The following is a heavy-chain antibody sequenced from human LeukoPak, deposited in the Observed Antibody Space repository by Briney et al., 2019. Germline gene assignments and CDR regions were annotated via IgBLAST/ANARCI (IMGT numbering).Heavy chain of an antibody. D-gene: IGHD2-2*01. Sequence: SETLSLTCTVSGGSINNYYWSWMRRPAGKGLEWIGRIYSSGSTNHNPSLKSRVTISVHTSKNQFSLKVNSVTAADTAVYYCARQYCSATSCYFDYWGQGTLVTVSS. CDR3: ARQYCSATSCYFDY. CDR1: GGSINNYY. CDR2: IYSSGST. J-gene: IGHJ4*02. V-gene: IGHV4-4*07.